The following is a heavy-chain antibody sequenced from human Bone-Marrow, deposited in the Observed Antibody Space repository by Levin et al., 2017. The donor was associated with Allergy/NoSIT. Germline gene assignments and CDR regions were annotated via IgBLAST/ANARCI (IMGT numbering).Heavy chain of an antibody. CDR3: ARDLAVVVITSGDAFDI. V-gene: IGHV3-21*01. Sequence: GESLKISCAASGFTFSSYSMNWVRQAPGKGLEWVSSISSSSSYIYYADSVKGRFTISRDNAKNSLYLQMNSLRAEDTAVYYCARDLAVVVITSGDAFDIWGQGTMVTVSS. J-gene: IGHJ3*02. D-gene: IGHD3-22*01. CDR1: GFTFSSYS. CDR2: ISSSSSYI.